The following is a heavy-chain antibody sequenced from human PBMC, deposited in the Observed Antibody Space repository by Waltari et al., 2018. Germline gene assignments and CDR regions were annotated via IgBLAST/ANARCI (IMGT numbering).Heavy chain of an antibody. CDR3: VRIAARDFDN. V-gene: IGHV1-2*02. Sequence: QVQLVQSGAEVKNPGASVKVSCKASGYTFTDNYIHWVRQATGQGLEWMGWNDPNSGGTDSAQKFQGRVTMTRDTSISTAYMELNRLRSDDTAVYFCVRIAARDFDNWGQGTLVTVSS. CDR1: GYTFTDNY. J-gene: IGHJ4*02. D-gene: IGHD6-13*01. CDR2: NDPNSGGT.